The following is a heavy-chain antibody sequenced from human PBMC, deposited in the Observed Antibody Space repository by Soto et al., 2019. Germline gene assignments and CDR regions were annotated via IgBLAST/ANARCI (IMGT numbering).Heavy chain of an antibody. CDR3: ASHDALGYCSGASCYRVAFDI. CDR1: GGSISSYY. CDR2: IYYSGST. V-gene: IGHV4-59*12. J-gene: IGHJ3*02. D-gene: IGHD2-15*01. Sequence: QVQLQESGPGLVKPSETLSLTCTVSGGSISSYYWSWIRQPPGRGLERIGYIYYSGSTNYNPSLKSRVSISVDTSNNRFSLKLSFVTAADAAVYYCASHDALGYCSGASCYRVAFDIWGQGTMVTVSS.